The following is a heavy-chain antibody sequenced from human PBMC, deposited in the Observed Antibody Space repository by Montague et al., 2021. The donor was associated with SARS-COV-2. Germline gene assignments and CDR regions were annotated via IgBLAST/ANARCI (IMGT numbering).Heavy chain of an antibody. Sequence: SGTLSLTCTVSSDSVSSGKYFWTWIRQPPGKGLEWIGYIFYTGSANYNPSLKSRVTISVDTSNNQFSLKLKSMSAADTAVYYCARVGNYLGVYWGQGILVTVSS. CDR1: SDSVSSGKYF. V-gene: IGHV4-61*01. CDR3: ARVGNYLGVY. D-gene: IGHD3-10*01. CDR2: IFYTGSA. J-gene: IGHJ4*02.